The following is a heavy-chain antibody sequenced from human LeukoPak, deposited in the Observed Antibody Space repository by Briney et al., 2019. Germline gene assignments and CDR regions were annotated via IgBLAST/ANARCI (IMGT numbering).Heavy chain of an antibody. J-gene: IGHJ2*01. CDR3: ARGSTTTEHWYFDL. CDR1: GGSISSGGYY. D-gene: IGHD4-17*01. Sequence: SETLSLTCTVSGGSISSGGYYWSWIRQHPGKGLEWIGYIYYSGSTYYNPSLKSRVTISVDTSKNQFSLKLSSVTAADTAVYYCARGSTTTEHWYFDLWGRGTLVTVSS. V-gene: IGHV4-31*03. CDR2: IYYSGST.